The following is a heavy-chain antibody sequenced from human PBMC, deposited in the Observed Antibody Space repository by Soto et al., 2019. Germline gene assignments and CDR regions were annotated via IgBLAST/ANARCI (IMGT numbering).Heavy chain of an antibody. Sequence: GASVKVSCKASGYTFTSYYMHWVRQAPGQGLEWMGIINPSGGSTSYAQKFQGRVTMTRDTSTSTVYMELSSLRSEDTAVYYCARSTTLEDSSWYIQHWGQGTLVTVSS. D-gene: IGHD6-13*01. CDR1: GYTFTSYY. V-gene: IGHV1-46*01. J-gene: IGHJ1*01. CDR2: INPSGGST. CDR3: ARSTTLEDSSWYIQH.